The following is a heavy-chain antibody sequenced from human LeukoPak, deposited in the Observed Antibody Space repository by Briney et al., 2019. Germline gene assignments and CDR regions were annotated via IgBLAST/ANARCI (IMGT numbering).Heavy chain of an antibody. CDR2: IKQDGSEK. Sequence: GGSLRLSCAASGFTFSTYWMTWVRQSPGKGLEWVANIKQDGSEKYYVDSVKGRFTISRDNAKNSLYLQMNSLRAEDTAVYYCAELGITMIGGVWGKGTTVTISS. CDR3: AELGITMIGGV. J-gene: IGHJ6*04. CDR1: GFTFSTYW. D-gene: IGHD3-10*02. V-gene: IGHV3-7*01.